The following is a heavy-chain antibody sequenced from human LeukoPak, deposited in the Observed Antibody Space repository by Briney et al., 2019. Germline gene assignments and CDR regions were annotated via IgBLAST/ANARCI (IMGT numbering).Heavy chain of an antibody. CDR1: GGTFSSYA. Sequence: GASVKVSCKASGGTFSSYAISWVRQAPGQGLEWMGGIIPIFGTANYAQKFQGRVTITADESTSTAYMELSSLRSEDTAVYYCAREALSRSGPSFDYWGQGTLVTVSS. CDR3: AREALSRSGPSFDY. CDR2: IIPIFGTA. D-gene: IGHD2-15*01. V-gene: IGHV1-69*13. J-gene: IGHJ4*02.